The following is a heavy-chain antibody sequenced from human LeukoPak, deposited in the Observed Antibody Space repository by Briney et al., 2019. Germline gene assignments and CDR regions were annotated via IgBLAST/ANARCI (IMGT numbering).Heavy chain of an antibody. CDR1: GGTFSSYA. J-gene: IGHJ4*02. CDR2: IIPIFGTA. CDR3: ARVPLGYCSGGSCYLHFDY. Sequence: ASVKVSCKASGGTFSSYAISWVRQAPGQGLEWMGGIIPIFGTANYAQKFQGRVTITADKSTSTAYMELSSLRSEDTAVYYCARVPLGYCSGGSCYLHFDYWGQGTLVTVSS. V-gene: IGHV1-69*06. D-gene: IGHD2-15*01.